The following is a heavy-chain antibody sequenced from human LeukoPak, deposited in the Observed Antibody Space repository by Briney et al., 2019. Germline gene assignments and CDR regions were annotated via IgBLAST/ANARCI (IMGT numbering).Heavy chain of an antibody. D-gene: IGHD4-23*01. CDR3: ARDIYGGNSYYFDY. CDR2: IYTSGST. V-gene: IGHV4-4*07. J-gene: IGHJ4*02. Sequence: SETLSLTCTVSGGSISSYYWSWIRQPAGKGLEWIGRIYTSGSTNYSPPLKSRVTMSVDTSKNQFSLKLSSVTAADTAVYYCARDIYGGNSYYFDYWGQGTLVTVSS. CDR1: GGSISSYY.